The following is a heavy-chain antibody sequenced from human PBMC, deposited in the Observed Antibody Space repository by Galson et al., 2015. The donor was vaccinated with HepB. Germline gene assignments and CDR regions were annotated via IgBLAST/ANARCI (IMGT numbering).Heavy chain of an antibody. CDR3: TRDRCSGSYCFDY. CDR1: GFIFSNYG. D-gene: IGHD1-26*01. J-gene: IGHJ4*01. CDR2: IWYDGSNR. V-gene: IGHV3-33*01. Sequence: SLRLSCAASGFIFSNYGMHWVRQAPGKGLEWVAVIWYDGSNRYYADSVKGRFTISRDYSKDTLYLQMNNLRAEDTAVYYCTRDRCSGSYCFDYWGQEPWSPSPQ.